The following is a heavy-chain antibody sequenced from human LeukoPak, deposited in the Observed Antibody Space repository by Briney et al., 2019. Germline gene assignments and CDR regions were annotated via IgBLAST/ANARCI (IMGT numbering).Heavy chain of an antibody. Sequence: SETLSLTCTVSGGSISSGDYYWSWIRQPPGKGLEWIGYIYYSGSTYYNPSLKSRVTISVDTSKNQFSLKLSSVTAADTAVYYCARANYCSSTSCYRDYYYMDVWGKGTTVTVSS. CDR1: GGSISSGDYY. CDR2: IYYSGST. V-gene: IGHV4-30-4*08. CDR3: ARANYCSSTSCYRDYYYMDV. J-gene: IGHJ6*03. D-gene: IGHD2-2*01.